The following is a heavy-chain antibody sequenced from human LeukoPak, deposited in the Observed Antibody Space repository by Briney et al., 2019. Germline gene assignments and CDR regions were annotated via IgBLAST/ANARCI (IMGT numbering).Heavy chain of an antibody. V-gene: IGHV4-34*01. CDR3: TSTGSGSSGGVIDY. CDR1: GGSFSGYY. D-gene: IGHD3-10*01. Sequence: SETLSLTCAVYGGSFSGYYWSWTRQPPGKGLEWIGEINHSGSTNYNPSLKSRVTISVDTSKNQFSLKLSSVTAADTAVYYCTSTGSGSSGGVIDYWGQGTLVTVSS. CDR2: INHSGST. J-gene: IGHJ4*02.